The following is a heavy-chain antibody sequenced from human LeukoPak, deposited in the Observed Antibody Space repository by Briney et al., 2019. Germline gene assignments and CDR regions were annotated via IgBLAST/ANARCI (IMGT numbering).Heavy chain of an antibody. CDR1: GFTFSSYW. D-gene: IGHD3-22*01. CDR3: VSSHYADSSGTRNFDI. J-gene: IGHJ3*02. CDR2: IKEDGSEK. V-gene: IGHV3-7*01. Sequence: PGGSLRLSCAASGFTFSSYWMSWVRQAPGKGLEWVANIKEDGSEKYYVASVKGRFTISRDNAKKSLYLQMNSLRAEDTAVYYCVSSHYADSSGTRNFDIWGQGTMVTVSS.